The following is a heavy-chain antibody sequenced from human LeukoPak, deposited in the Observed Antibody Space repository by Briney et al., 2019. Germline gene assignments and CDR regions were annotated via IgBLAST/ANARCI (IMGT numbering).Heavy chain of an antibody. D-gene: IGHD3-3*01. CDR3: VKAYYDFWSAYANWFDP. Sequence: PGGSLRLSCSASGFTFSRYAMHWVRQAPGKGLEHVSVISSNGGSTYYADSVKGRFTISRDNSKNTLYLQMSSLRAEDTAVYYCVKAYYDFWSAYANWFDPWGQGTLVTASS. V-gene: IGHV3-64D*09. CDR2: ISSNGGST. J-gene: IGHJ5*02. CDR1: GFTFSRYA.